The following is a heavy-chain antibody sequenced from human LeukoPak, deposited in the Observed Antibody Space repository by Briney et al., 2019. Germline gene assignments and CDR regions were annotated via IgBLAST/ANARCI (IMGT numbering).Heavy chain of an antibody. V-gene: IGHV3-21*01. CDR1: GFTFSSYS. CDR3: ARVSVASTGAFDI. Sequence: GGSLRLSCAASGFTFSSYSMNWVRQAPGKGLEWVSSISSSSSYIYYADSVKGRFTISRDNAKNSLYLQMNSLRAEDTAVYYCARVSVASTGAFDIWGQGTMVTVSS. J-gene: IGHJ3*02. D-gene: IGHD5-12*01. CDR2: ISSSSSYI.